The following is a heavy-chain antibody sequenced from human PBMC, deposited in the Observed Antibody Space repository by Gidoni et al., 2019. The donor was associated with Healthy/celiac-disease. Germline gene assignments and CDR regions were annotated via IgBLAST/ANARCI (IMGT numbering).Heavy chain of an antibody. CDR3: ARAPRGGGFDY. CDR2: INHSGST. D-gene: IGHD3-16*01. Sequence: QVQLQQWGAGLLKPSETLSLTCAVYGGSFSGYYWSWIRQPPGKGLEWIGEINHSGSTNYNPSLKSRVTISVDTSKNQFSLKLSSVTAADTAVYYCARAPRGGGFDYWGQGTLVTVSS. CDR1: GGSFSGYY. V-gene: IGHV4-34*01. J-gene: IGHJ4*02.